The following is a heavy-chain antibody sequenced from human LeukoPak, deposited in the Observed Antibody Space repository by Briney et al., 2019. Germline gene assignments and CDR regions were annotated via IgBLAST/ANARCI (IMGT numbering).Heavy chain of an antibody. J-gene: IGHJ6*03. V-gene: IGHV4-34*01. Sequence: SETLSLTCAVYGGSFSGYYWSWIRQPPGKGLEWIGEINHSGSTNYNPSLKSRVTISVDTSKNQFSLKLSSVTAADTAVYYCASSTGDTAMAEDYYYMDVWGKGTTVTVSS. CDR3: ASSTGDTAMAEDYYYMDV. CDR2: INHSGST. D-gene: IGHD5-18*01. CDR1: GGSFSGYY.